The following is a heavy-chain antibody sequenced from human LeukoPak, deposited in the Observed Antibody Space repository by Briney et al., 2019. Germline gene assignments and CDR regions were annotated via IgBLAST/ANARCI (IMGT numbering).Heavy chain of an antibody. Sequence: PGGSLRLSCAASGFTVSSNYMSWVRQAPGKGLEWVSVIYSGGSTYYADSVKGRFTISRDNSKNTLYLQMNSLRAEDTAVYYCAKDVYYGSGSYFYYHYGMDVWGQGTTVTVSS. CDR2: IYSGGST. D-gene: IGHD3-10*01. V-gene: IGHV3-53*05. CDR1: GFTVSSNY. J-gene: IGHJ6*02. CDR3: AKDVYYGSGSYFYYHYGMDV.